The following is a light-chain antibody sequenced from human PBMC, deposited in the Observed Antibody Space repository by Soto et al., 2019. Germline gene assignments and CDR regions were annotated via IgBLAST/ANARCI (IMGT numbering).Light chain of an antibody. J-gene: IGKJ2*01. V-gene: IGKV2-28*01. Sequence: DIVMTQSPLSLPVTPGEPASISCRSSQSLLHSNGYNYLDWYLQKPGQSPQLVIYLGSNRASGVLDRFSGSGSGTDFTLKISRVEAEDVGVYYCMQALQTPLYTFGQGTKLEIK. CDR1: QSLLHSNGYNY. CDR2: LGS. CDR3: MQALQTPLYT.